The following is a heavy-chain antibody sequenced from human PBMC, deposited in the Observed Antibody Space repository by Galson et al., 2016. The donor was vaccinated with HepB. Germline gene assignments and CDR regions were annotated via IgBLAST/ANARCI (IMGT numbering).Heavy chain of an antibody. CDR3: ARVHLWSGYYLDY. D-gene: IGHD3-3*02. CDR2: ITTYNGNT. Sequence: SVKVSCKASGYTFTNYGISWVRQAPGHGLEWVGWITTYNGNTNYAQKFQDRVTMTTDKPTSTAYMDLRSLRSDDTAVYYCARVHLWSGYYLDYWGQGTLVTVSS. CDR1: GYTFTNYG. V-gene: IGHV1-18*01. J-gene: IGHJ4*02.